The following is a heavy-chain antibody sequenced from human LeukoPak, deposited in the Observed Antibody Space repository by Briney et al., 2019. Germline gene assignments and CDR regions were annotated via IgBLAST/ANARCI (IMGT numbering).Heavy chain of an antibody. V-gene: IGHV4-59*04. Sequence: SETLSLTCTVSGGSISSYYWSWIRQPPGKGLEWIGYIYYSGSTYYNPSLKSRVTISVDTSKNQFSLKLSSVTAADTAVYYCASILPYGSGSYSHYYYYMDVWGKGTTVTISS. J-gene: IGHJ6*03. CDR1: GGSISSYY. CDR2: IYYSGST. D-gene: IGHD3-10*01. CDR3: ASILPYGSGSYSHYYYYMDV.